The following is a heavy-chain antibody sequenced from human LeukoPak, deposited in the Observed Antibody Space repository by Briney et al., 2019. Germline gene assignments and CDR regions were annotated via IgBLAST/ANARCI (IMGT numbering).Heavy chain of an antibody. CDR1: GGSISSYY. CDR2: IYYSGST. CDR3: AREPGIAVAGTSTTYYYYGMDV. D-gene: IGHD6-19*01. J-gene: IGHJ6*02. V-gene: IGHV4-59*01. Sequence: SETLSLTCTVSGGSISSYYWSWIRQPPGKGLEWIGYIYYSGSTNYNPSPKSRVTISVDTSKNQFSLKLSSVTAADTAVYYCAREPGIAVAGTSTTYYYYGMDVWGQGTTVTVSS.